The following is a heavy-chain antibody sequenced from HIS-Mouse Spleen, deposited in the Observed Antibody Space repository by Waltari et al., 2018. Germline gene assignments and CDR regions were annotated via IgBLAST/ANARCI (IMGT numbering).Heavy chain of an antibody. D-gene: IGHD6-13*01. V-gene: IGHV4-39*07. J-gene: IGHJ2*01. CDR3: AREIPYSSSWYDWYFDL. CDR2: IYYSGST. Sequence: QLQLQESGPGLVKPSETLSPTCPVSGGSISSSSYYWGWNRQPPGKGLEGIGSIYYSGSTYYNPSLKSRVTISVDTSKNQFSLKLSSVTAADTAVYYCAREIPYSSSWYDWYFDLWGRGTLVTVSS. CDR1: GGSISSSSYY.